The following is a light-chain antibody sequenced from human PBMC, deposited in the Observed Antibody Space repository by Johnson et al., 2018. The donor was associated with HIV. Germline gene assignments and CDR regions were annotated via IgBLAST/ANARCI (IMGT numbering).Light chain of an antibody. V-gene: IGLV1-51*02. CDR1: SSNIGDHS. CDR3: GTWDRSLSAGEV. J-gene: IGLJ1*01. Sequence: HSVLTQPPSVSAAPGRRVTVSCSGRSSNIGDHSVSWFQHLPGAAPKLLIYDNERPSGIPDRSSGSKSGTSSTLGITGLTTGDEADYYCGTWDRSLSAGEVFGTGPKVTVL. CDR2: DN.